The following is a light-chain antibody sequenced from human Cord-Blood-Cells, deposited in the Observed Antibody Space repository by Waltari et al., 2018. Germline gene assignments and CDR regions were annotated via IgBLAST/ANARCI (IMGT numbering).Light chain of an antibody. CDR2: AAS. V-gene: IGKV1-39*01. J-gene: IGKJ1*01. CDR1: QSISSY. Sequence: IQMNQSSSSPSAAVGARVTITSRASQSISSYLNWYQQKPGKAPKLLIYAASSLQSRVPSTFSGSGSGTDFTLTISSLQPEDFATYYCQQSYSTPWTFGQGTKVEIK. CDR3: QQSYSTPWT.